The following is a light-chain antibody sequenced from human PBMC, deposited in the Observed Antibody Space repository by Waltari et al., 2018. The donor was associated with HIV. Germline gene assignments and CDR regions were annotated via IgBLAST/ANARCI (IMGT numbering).Light chain of an antibody. V-gene: IGLV1-51*01. CDR3: ASWDNSLTAGV. CDR2: DNN. Sequence: QSALTQPPSVSATPGQGVPISCSGNGSNIGQNSVPWYQPVPGTAPRLVIFDNNRRPSWIPDRFSASKSGTSATLAITGLQAGDEAAYFCASWDNSLTAGVFGAGTSLSVL. J-gene: IGLJ2*01. CDR1: GSNIGQNS.